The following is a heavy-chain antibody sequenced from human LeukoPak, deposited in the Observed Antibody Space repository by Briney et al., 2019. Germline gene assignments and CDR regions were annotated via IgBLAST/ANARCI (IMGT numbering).Heavy chain of an antibody. CDR1: GSTFTGYY. D-gene: IGHD3-10*01. CDR2: INPNSGGT. Sequence: GASVKVSCKASGSTFTGYYMHWVRQAPGQGLGWMGWINPNSGGTNYAQKFQGRVTMTRDTSISTAYMELSRLRSDDTAVYYCARDRFTMVRGVIIGPPYNWFDPWGQGTLVTVSS. CDR3: ARDRFTMVRGVIIGPPYNWFDP. V-gene: IGHV1-2*02. J-gene: IGHJ5*02.